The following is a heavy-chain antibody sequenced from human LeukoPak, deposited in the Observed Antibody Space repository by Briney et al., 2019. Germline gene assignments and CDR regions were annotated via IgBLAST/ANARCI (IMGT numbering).Heavy chain of an antibody. CDR2: ISGSGGST. Sequence: TGGSLRLSCAASGFTFSNYDMHWVRQAPGKGLEWVSAISGSGGSTYYADSVKGRFTISRDNSKNTLYLQMNSLGAEDTAVYYCAKDGMATISYYFDYWGQGTLVTVSS. J-gene: IGHJ4*02. D-gene: IGHD5-24*01. CDR3: AKDGMATISYYFDY. CDR1: GFTFSNYD. V-gene: IGHV3-23*01.